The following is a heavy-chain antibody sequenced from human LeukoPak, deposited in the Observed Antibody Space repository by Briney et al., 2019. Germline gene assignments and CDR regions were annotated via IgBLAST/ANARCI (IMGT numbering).Heavy chain of an antibody. D-gene: IGHD2-2*01. V-gene: IGHV3-33*01. CDR1: GFTFSSYG. Sequence: GRSLRLSCAASGFTFSSYGMHWVRQAPGKGLVWVAVIWYDGSNKYYADSVKGRFTISRDNSKNTLYLQMNSLRAEDTAVYYCARESDIVVVPAASPPWFDPWGQGTLVTVSS. J-gene: IGHJ5*02. CDR2: IWYDGSNK. CDR3: ARESDIVVVPAASPPWFDP.